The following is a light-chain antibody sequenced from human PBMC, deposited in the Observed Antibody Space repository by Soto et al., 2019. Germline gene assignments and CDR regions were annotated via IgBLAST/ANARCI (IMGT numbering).Light chain of an antibody. Sequence: QSALTQPASVSGSPGQSITISCTGTSSDVGSYNLVSWYQQHPGKAPKLIIYEGIKRPSGVSNRFSGSKSGNTVSLTISGLQAEDEADYYCCSYAGGGTYVFGPGTKLTVL. J-gene: IGLJ1*01. CDR2: EGI. CDR1: SSDVGSYNL. CDR3: CSYAGGGTYV. V-gene: IGLV2-23*01.